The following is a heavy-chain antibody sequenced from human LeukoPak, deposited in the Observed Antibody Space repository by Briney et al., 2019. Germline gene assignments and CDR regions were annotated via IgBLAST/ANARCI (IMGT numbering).Heavy chain of an antibody. CDR3: AKDGGLSHMDV. D-gene: IGHD3-10*01. V-gene: IGHV3-30*18. J-gene: IGHJ6*03. Sequence: GGSLRLSCAASGFTFSSYGMHWVRQAPGKGLEWVAVISYDGSNKYYADSVKGRFTISRDNSKNTLYLQMNSLRAEDTAVYYCAKDGGLSHMDVWGKGTTVTVSS. CDR1: GFTFSSYG. CDR2: ISYDGSNK.